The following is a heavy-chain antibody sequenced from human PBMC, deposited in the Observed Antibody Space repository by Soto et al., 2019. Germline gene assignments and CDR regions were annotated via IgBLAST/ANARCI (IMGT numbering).Heavy chain of an antibody. V-gene: IGHV4-34*01. CDR1: GGSFSGYY. CDR3: ARGGNCSGGSCYYYYYYGMDV. CDR2: INHSGST. Sequence: PSETLSLTCAVYGGSFSGYYWSWIRQPPGKGLEWIGEINHSGSTNYNPSLKSRVTISVDTSKNQFSLKLSSVTAADTAVYYCARGGNCSGGSCYYYYYYGMDVWGQGTTVTSP. J-gene: IGHJ6*02. D-gene: IGHD2-15*01.